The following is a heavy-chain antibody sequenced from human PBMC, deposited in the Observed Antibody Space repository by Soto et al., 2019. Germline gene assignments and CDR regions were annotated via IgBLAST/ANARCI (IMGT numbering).Heavy chain of an antibody. CDR2: IYYSGST. V-gene: IGHV4-61*08. J-gene: IGHJ4*02. Sequence: SETLSLTCTVSGGSMSSEGYYWSWSRQPPGNGLEWIGYIYYSGSTNYNPSLKSRVTISVDTSKNQFSLKLSSVTAADTAVYYCARGRMFTYYYHSSGYYFDYWGQGTLVTVSS. D-gene: IGHD3-22*01. CDR3: ARGRMFTYYYHSSGYYFDY. CDR1: GGSMSSEGYY.